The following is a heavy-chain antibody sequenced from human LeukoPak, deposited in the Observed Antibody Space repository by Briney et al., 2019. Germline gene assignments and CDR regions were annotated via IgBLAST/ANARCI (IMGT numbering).Heavy chain of an antibody. J-gene: IGHJ6*02. V-gene: IGHV3-30*18. CDR2: ISHDGSNK. D-gene: IGHD4-11*01. CDR3: ANDYSNYYSYAMDV. Sequence: LGGSLRLSCAASGLTLRSYGMHWVRQAPGKGLEWVAVISHDGSNKDYSDSVKGRFTISRDNSRNTLYLQMNSLRAEDTAVYYCANDYSNYYSYAMDVWGQGTTVTVSS. CDR1: GLTLRSYG.